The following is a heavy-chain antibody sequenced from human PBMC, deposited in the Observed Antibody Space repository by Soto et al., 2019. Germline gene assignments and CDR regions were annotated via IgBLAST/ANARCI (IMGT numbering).Heavy chain of an antibody. D-gene: IGHD1-26*01. CDR1: GGTFSSYA. V-gene: IGHV1-69*12. J-gene: IGHJ4*02. CDR3: ARMVVGGATATPY. CDR2: IIPIFGTA. Sequence: QVQRVQSGAEVKKPGSSVKVSCKASGGTFSSYAISWVRQAPGQGLEWMGGIIPIFGTANYAQKFQGRVTITADESTSTAYMDLSRLRSEDTAVYYCARMVVGGATATPYWGQGTLVTVSS.